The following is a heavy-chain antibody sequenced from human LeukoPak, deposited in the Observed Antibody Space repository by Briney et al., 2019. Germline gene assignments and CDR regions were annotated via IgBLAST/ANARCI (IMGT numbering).Heavy chain of an antibody. D-gene: IGHD3-10*01. Sequence: SETLSLTCTVSGGSISSYYWSLIRQPPGKGLEWIGYIYYSGSTNYNPSLKSRVTISVDTSKNQFSLKLSSVTAADTAVYYCARGAYGSGSYYLDYWGQGTLVTVSS. CDR3: ARGAYGSGSYYLDY. CDR2: IYYSGST. V-gene: IGHV4-59*01. CDR1: GGSISSYY. J-gene: IGHJ4*02.